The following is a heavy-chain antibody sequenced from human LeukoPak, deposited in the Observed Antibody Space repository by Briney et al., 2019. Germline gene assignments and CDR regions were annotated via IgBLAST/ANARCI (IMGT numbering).Heavy chain of an antibody. Sequence: PSETLSLTCAVYGGSFSGFYWSWIRRPPGKGLEWIGEISHSGSTNYNPSLKSRVTISIDTSKNHFSLKLSSVTAADTAVYYCARELSTSSTAFDIWGQGTMVTVSS. J-gene: IGHJ3*02. V-gene: IGHV4-34*01. CDR2: ISHSGST. CDR3: ARELSTSSTAFDI. D-gene: IGHD6-6*01. CDR1: GGSFSGFY.